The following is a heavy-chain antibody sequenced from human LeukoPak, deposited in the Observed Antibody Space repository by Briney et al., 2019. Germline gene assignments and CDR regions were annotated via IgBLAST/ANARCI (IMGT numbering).Heavy chain of an antibody. J-gene: IGHJ6*03. D-gene: IGHD1-7*01. CDR1: GGSISSYY. V-gene: IGHV4-59*08. CDR2: IYYSGST. Sequence: SETLSLTCTVSGGSISSYYWSWIRQPPGKGLEWIGYIYYSGSTNYNPSLKSRVTISVDTSKNQFSLKLSSVTAADTAVYYCVRFELSYYYYMDVWGKGTTVTISS. CDR3: VRFELSYYYYMDV.